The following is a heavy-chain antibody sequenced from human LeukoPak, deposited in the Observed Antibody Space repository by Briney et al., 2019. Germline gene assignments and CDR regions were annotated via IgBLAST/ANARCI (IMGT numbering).Heavy chain of an antibody. CDR2: ILSSGAYT. CDR1: GFIFKTYT. Sequence: SGGYLRLSCAASGFIFKTYTMNWVRQAPGKGLEWVSSILSSGAYTYYADSLKGRFTISRDNAKNSLYLQMNSLRAEDTAVYYCVTRGWADYYYYMDVWGKGTTVTVSS. J-gene: IGHJ6*03. CDR3: VTRGWADYYYYMDV. D-gene: IGHD6-19*01. V-gene: IGHV3-21*06.